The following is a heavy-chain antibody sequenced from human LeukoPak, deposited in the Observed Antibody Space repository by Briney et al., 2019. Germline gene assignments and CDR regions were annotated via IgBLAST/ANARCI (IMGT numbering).Heavy chain of an antibody. CDR3: ARDSRRAGPFDY. V-gene: IGHV1-69*05. CDR1: GGTFSSYA. J-gene: IGHJ4*02. CDR2: IIPIFGTA. D-gene: IGHD6-19*01. Sequence: GASVKVSCKASGGTFSSYAISWVRQAPGQGLEWMGGIIPIFGTANYAQKFQGRVTVTRDISASTAYMELSSLRSEDTAVYYCARDSRRAGPFDYWGQGTLVTVSS.